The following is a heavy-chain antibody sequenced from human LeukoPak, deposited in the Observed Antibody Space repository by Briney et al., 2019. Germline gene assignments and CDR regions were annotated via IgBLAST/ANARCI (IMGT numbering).Heavy chain of an antibody. V-gene: IGHV3-21*06. J-gene: IGHJ6*03. CDR3: ARDPYSGSYGPYYYYYMDV. Sequence: PGGPLRLSCAASGFTFSSYNMNWVRQAPGKGPEWVSSITSSSSYIYYADSVKGRFTFSRDNAKNSLYLQMDSLRVEDTAVYYCARDPYSGSYGPYYYYYMDVWGKGTTVTISS. D-gene: IGHD1-26*01. CDR2: ITSSSSYI. CDR1: GFTFSSYN.